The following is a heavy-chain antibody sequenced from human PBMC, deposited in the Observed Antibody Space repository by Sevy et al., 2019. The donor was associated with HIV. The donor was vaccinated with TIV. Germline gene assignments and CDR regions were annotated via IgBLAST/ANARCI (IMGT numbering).Heavy chain of an antibody. CDR1: GFTFNNYS. D-gene: IGHD2-8*01. CDR3: ALGRLQWPTDF. Sequence: GGSLRLSCAASGFTFNNYSMSWVRQAPGKRLEWVSTINYSENTYYTESVKGRFSISRDISKNTLFLQMNSLRTEDTAVYYCALGRLQWPTDFWGQGTLVTVSS. J-gene: IGHJ4*02. V-gene: IGHV3-23*01. CDR2: INYSENT.